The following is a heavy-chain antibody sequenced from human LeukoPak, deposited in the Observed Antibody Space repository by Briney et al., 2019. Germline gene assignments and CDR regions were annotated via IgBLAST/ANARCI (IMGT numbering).Heavy chain of an antibody. CDR2: IHYSGNT. J-gene: IGHJ1*01. D-gene: IGHD3-16*02. CDR1: GGSIRSYY. Sequence: SETLSLTCTVSGGSIRSYYWSWIRQPPGKGLEWIGYIHYSGNTNYNPSLKSRVTISVDTSKNQFSLKLSSVTAADTAVYYCARGDDYVWGSYRPEYFQHWGQGTLVTVSS. V-gene: IGHV4-59*01. CDR3: ARGDDYVWGSYRPEYFQH.